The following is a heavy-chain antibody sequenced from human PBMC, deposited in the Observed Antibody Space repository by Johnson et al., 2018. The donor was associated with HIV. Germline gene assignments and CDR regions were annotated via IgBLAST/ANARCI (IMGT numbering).Heavy chain of an antibody. V-gene: IGHV3-74*02. CDR3: ARGPKNPGLDAFDI. J-gene: IGHJ3*02. D-gene: IGHD1-14*01. Sequence: VQLVESGGGVVQPGRSLRLSCAASGFTFSSYWMHWVRQAPGKGLVWVSRINSDGSSTSYADSVKGRFTISRDNAKNTLYLQMNSLRAEDTAVYYCARGPKNPGLDAFDIWGQGTVVTVSS. CDR1: GFTFSSYW. CDR2: INSDGSST.